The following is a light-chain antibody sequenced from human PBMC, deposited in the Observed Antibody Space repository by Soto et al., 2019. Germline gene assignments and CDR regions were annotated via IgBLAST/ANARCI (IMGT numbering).Light chain of an antibody. CDR3: CSYAGSGSPVV. CDR2: EGS. V-gene: IGLV2-23*01. J-gene: IGLJ2*01. Sequence: QSALTQPASVSGSPGQSITISCTGTSSDVGSYNLVSWYQQHPGKAPKPMIYEGSKRHSGVSNRFSGSKSGNTASLTISGFQGEKHADYYCCSYAGSGSPVVFGGGTQLPVL. CDR1: SSDVGSYNL.